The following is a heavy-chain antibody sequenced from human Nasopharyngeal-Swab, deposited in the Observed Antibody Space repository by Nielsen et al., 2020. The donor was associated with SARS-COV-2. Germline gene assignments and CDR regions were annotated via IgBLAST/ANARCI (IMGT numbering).Heavy chain of an antibody. CDR2: IYYSGST. J-gene: IGHJ6*02. V-gene: IGHV4-59*12. Sequence: SETLSLTCTVSGGSISSYYWSWIWQPPGKGLQWIGYIYYSGSTNYNPSLKSRVTISVDTSENQFSLRLTSVTAADTAVDYCARERRYSRVWSYYYYGMDVWGQGTTVTVSS. CDR3: ARERRYSRVWSYYYYGMDV. D-gene: IGHD6-19*01. CDR1: GGSISSYY.